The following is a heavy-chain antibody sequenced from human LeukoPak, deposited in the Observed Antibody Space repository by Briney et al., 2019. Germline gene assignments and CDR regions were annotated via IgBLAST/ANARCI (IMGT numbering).Heavy chain of an antibody. D-gene: IGHD6-13*01. J-gene: IGHJ4*02. CDR2: ISYDGSNK. V-gene: IGHV3-30*03. Sequence: GGSLRLSCAASGFTFSSYGMHWVRQAPGKGLEWVAVISYDGSNKYYADSVKGRFTISRDNSKNTLYLQMNSLRAEDTAVYYCARSGVQQLVLYYFDYWGQGTLVTVSS. CDR3: ARSGVQQLVLYYFDY. CDR1: GFTFSSYG.